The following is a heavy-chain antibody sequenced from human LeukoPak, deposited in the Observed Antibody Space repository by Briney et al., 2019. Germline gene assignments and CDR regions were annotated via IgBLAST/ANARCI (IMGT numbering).Heavy chain of an antibody. J-gene: IGHJ4*02. CDR2: MNPNSGGT. CDR1: GYTFTGYY. Sequence: ASVKVSCKASGYTFTGYYMHWVRQAPGQGLEWRGWMNPNSGGTHYAQKLQGRDTMTRDTSISTAYMELSRLRSDDTAVYYCAVLGFYQASDYWGQGTLVTVSS. CDR3: AVLGFYQASDY. D-gene: IGHD2-2*01. V-gene: IGHV1-2*02.